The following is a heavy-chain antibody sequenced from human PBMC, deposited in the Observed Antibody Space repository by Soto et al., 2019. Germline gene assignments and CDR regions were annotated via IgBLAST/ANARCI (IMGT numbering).Heavy chain of an antibody. V-gene: IGHV3-23*01. Sequence: GGSLRLSCAASGFTFSSYPMSWVRQAPGKGLEWVSAISGSGGSTYYADSVKGRFTISRDNSKNTLYLQMNSLRAEDTAVYYCAKVPVDDYGENNWFDPWGQGTLVTVSS. CDR1: GFTFSSYP. D-gene: IGHD4-17*01. J-gene: IGHJ5*02. CDR3: AKVPVDDYGENNWFDP. CDR2: ISGSGGST.